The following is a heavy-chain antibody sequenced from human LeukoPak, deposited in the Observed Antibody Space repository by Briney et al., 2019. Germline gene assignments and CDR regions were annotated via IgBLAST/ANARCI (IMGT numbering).Heavy chain of an antibody. CDR1: GFTFSTYD. CDR3: VREIRETVITRHYYYGIDV. V-gene: IGHV3-13*04. J-gene: IGHJ6*02. Sequence: GGSLRLSCAASGFTFSTYDMHWVRQVTGKGLEWVSAIGADEDTYYLGSVKGRFTISRENAKNVLYLQMSSLRVEDTAVYYCVREIRETVITRHYYYGIDVWGQGTTVTVSS. CDR2: IGADEDT. D-gene: IGHD1-7*01.